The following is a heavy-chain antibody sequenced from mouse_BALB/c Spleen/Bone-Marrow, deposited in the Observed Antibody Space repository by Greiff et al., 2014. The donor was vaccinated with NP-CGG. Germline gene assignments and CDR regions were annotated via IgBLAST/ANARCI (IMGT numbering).Heavy chain of an antibody. Sequence: QVQLQQSGAELARPGTSVKLSCKASGYTFTSYRMQWVKQRPGQGLEWIGAIYPGDGDTRYTQRFKGKATLTADKSSSTAYMQFSSLASEDSAVYYCARTYGNYGGVDYWGQGTSVTVSS. J-gene: IGHJ4*01. CDR1: GYTFTSYR. V-gene: IGHV1-87*01. CDR3: ARTYGNYGGVDY. CDR2: IYPGDGDT. D-gene: IGHD2-1*01.